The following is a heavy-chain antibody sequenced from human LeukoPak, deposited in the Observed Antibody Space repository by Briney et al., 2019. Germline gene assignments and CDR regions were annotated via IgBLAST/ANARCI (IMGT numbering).Heavy chain of an antibody. CDR1: GGTFSSYA. Sequence: SVKVSCKASGGTFSSYAISWVRQAPGQGLEWMGRIVPILGIANYAQKFQGRVTITADKSTSTAYMELSSLRSEDTAVYYCARAGSSSTSCYFCSWFDPWGQGTLVTVSS. CDR2: IVPILGIA. D-gene: IGHD2-2*01. V-gene: IGHV1-69*04. J-gene: IGHJ5*02. CDR3: ARAGSSSTSCYFCSWFDP.